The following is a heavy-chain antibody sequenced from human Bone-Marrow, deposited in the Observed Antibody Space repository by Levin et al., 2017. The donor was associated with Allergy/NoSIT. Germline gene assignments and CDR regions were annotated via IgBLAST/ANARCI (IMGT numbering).Heavy chain of an antibody. CDR1: AFTFKSAW. D-gene: IGHD3-10*01. Sequence: LSLTCAASAFTFKSAWMSWVRQAPGKGLEWVGRIRSKPDGGTSDYAAPVKGRFTISRDDSKNTLYLQMNSLKADDTAVYYCTTLTMGQARHYQYYYLDVWGKGTTVTVSS. CDR3: TTLTMGQARHYQYYYLDV. CDR2: IRSKPDGGTS. V-gene: IGHV3-15*01. J-gene: IGHJ6*03.